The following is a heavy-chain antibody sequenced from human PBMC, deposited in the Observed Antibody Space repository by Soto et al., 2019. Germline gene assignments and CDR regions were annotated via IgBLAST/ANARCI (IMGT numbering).Heavy chain of an antibody. J-gene: IGHJ6*02. CDR1: GGTFSSSA. D-gene: IGHD4-4*01. CDR2: IIPLFRTA. Sequence: QVQLVQSGAEMKEPGSSVKVSCKTSGGTFSSSAISWLRQAPGQGLERMGGIIPLFRTADYAQKFQGRVTIAADESKSTAYMELSSLRSEDTAVYYCARDNDRLQLGGNYYYILDVWGQGTTITVSS. CDR3: ARDNDRLQLGGNYYYILDV. V-gene: IGHV1-69*12.